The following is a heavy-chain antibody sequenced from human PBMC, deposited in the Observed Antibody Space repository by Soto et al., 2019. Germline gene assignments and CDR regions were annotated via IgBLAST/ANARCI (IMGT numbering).Heavy chain of an antibody. J-gene: IGHJ6*02. D-gene: IGHD6-6*01. CDR1: GGSISSYY. Sequence: SETLSLTCTVSGGSISSYYWSWIRQPPGKGLEWIGYIYYSGSTNYNPSLKSRVTISVDTSKNQFSLKLSSVTAADTAVYYCARGPDSGSSSDYYYGMDVWGQGTTVTSP. CDR2: IYYSGST. CDR3: ARGPDSGSSSDYYYGMDV. V-gene: IGHV4-59*01.